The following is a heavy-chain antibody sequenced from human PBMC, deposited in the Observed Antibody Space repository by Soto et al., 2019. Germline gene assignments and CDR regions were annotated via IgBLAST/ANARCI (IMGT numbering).Heavy chain of an antibody. CDR3: ARGSKQLRYFDWSPYDY. CDR2: IYYSGST. CDR1: GGSISSYY. Sequence: SETLSLTCTVSGGSISSYYWSWIRQPPGKGLEWIGYIYYSGSTNYNPSLKSRVTISVDTSKNQFSLKLSSVTAADTAVYYCARGSKQLRYFDWSPYDYWGQGTLVTVSS. D-gene: IGHD3-9*01. J-gene: IGHJ4*02. V-gene: IGHV4-59*01.